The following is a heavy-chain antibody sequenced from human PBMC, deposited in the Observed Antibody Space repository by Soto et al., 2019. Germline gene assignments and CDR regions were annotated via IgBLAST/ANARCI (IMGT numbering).Heavy chain of an antibody. D-gene: IGHD3-16*01. CDR1: GFTFRNYA. CDR2: VSATAGTT. J-gene: IGHJ4*02. Sequence: GGSLRLSCAASGFTFRNYALSWVRQAPGRGLEWVSLVSATAGTTYYTDSVKGRFTISRDNSRNTVYLQMNSLRADDTAVYYCAKDRLAGGFDYWGQGTLVTVSS. CDR3: AKDRLAGGFDY. V-gene: IGHV3-23*01.